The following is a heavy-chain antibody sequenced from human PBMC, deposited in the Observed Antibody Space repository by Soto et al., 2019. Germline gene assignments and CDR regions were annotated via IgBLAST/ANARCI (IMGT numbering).Heavy chain of an antibody. CDR1: GGTFSSYT. CDR3: ALYDYGDYVLGGGRFDY. CDR2: IIPILGIA. Sequence: QVQLVQSGAEVKKPGSSVKVSCKASGGTFSSYTISWVRQAPGQGLEWMGRIIPILGIANYAQKFQGRVTSTADKSTGPADMELGSLGSEDTAVYYWALYDYGDYVLGGGRFDYWGQGTLVTVSS. D-gene: IGHD4-17*01. J-gene: IGHJ4*02. V-gene: IGHV1-69*02.